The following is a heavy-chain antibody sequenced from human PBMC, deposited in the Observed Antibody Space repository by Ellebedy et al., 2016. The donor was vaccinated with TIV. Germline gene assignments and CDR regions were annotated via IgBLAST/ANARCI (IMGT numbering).Heavy chain of an antibody. CDR1: GYTFTSYY. V-gene: IGHV1-46*01. CDR3: ARDIRVPGSSSWPYNWFDP. D-gene: IGHD6-13*01. Sequence: ASVKVSXXASGYTFTSYYMHWVRQAPGQGLEWMGIINPSGGSTSYAQKFQGRVTMTRDTSTSTVYMELSSLRSEDTAVYYCARDIRVPGSSSWPYNWFDPWGQGTLVTVSS. CDR2: INPSGGST. J-gene: IGHJ5*02.